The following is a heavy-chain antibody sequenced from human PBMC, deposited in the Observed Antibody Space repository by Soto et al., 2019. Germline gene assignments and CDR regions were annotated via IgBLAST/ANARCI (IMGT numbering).Heavy chain of an antibody. J-gene: IGHJ5*02. CDR2: TDPTDSYT. CDR1: GYSFTMKW. Sequence: GESLKISCNASGYSFTMKWISWVRQMPGKGLEWMGRTDPTDSYTNYSPSFQGHVTISVDKSSSTAYVQWSRLKAADTAMYYCATTLPPSESSFVSWFDPWGQGTLVTVSS. V-gene: IGHV5-10-1*01. CDR3: ATTLPPSESSFVSWFDP. D-gene: IGHD1-26*01.